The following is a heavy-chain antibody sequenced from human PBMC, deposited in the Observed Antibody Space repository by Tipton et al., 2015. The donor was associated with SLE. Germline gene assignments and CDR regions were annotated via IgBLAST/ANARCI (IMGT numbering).Heavy chain of an antibody. V-gene: IGHV4-61*09. CDR1: GGSISSAGSYY. CDR3: TVMYGSGSYPFDH. CDR2: IYTSGST. D-gene: IGHD3-10*01. Sequence: TLSLTCSVSGGSISSAGSYYWTWIRLPAGKGLEWIGHIYTSGSTKYNPSLQSRVSISKDTSKNQFSLKLSSVTAADTAVYYCTVMYGSGSYPFDHWGQGTLVTVSS. J-gene: IGHJ5*02.